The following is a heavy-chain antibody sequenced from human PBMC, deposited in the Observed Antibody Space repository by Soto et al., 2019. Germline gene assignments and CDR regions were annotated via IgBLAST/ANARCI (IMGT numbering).Heavy chain of an antibody. D-gene: IGHD6-19*01. J-gene: IGHJ4*02. Sequence: GGSLRLSCAASGFTFSSYGMHWVRQAPGKGLEWVAVISYDGSNKYYADSVKGRFTISRDNSKNTLYLQMNSLRAEDTAVYYCAKDAVANEPHFDYWGQGTLVTVSS. V-gene: IGHV3-30*18. CDR1: GFTFSSYG. CDR3: AKDAVANEPHFDY. CDR2: ISYDGSNK.